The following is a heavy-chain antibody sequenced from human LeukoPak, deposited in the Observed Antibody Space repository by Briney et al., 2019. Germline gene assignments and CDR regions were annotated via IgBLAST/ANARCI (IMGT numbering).Heavy chain of an antibody. J-gene: IGHJ4*02. D-gene: IGHD2-2*01. CDR2: IKSDGSDT. CDR1: GFTFNSYW. Sequence: GGSLRLSCAASGFTFNSYWVHWVRQAPGKGLMWVSRIKSDGSDTIYADSVKGRFTISIDNAKNTVYLQMHSLRAEDTAVYYCARDGRWEKTPSCWGQGTLVTVSS. V-gene: IGHV3-74*01. CDR3: ARDGRWEKTPSC.